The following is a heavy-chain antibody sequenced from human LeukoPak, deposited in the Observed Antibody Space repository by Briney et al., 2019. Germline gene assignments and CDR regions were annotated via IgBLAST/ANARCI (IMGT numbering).Heavy chain of an antibody. CDR1: GFIFTNAW. Sequence: GGSLRLSCAASGFIFTNAWMSWVRQAPGKGLEWLSYISSSGSTKYYADSVKGRFTISRDNAKNSLYLQMNSLRAEDTAVYYCARYVDTAMITFYYFKYWGQGTLVTVSS. CDR3: ARYVDTAMITFYYFKY. D-gene: IGHD5-18*01. V-gene: IGHV3-11*04. J-gene: IGHJ4*02. CDR2: ISSSGSTK.